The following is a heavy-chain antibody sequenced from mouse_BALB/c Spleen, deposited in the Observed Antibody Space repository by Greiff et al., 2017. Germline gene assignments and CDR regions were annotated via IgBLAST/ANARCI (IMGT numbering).Heavy chain of an antibody. J-gene: IGHJ1*01. V-gene: IGHV5-17*02. D-gene: IGHD2-4*01. CDR1: GFTFSSFG. CDR2: ISSGSSTI. CDR3: ARGTMITPHWYFDV. Sequence: EVKVVESGGGLVQPGGSRKLSCAASGFTFSSFGMHWVRQAPEKGLEWVAYISSGSSTIYYADTVKGRFTISRDNPKNTLFLQMTSLRSEDTAMYYCARGTMITPHWYFDVWGAGTTVTVSS.